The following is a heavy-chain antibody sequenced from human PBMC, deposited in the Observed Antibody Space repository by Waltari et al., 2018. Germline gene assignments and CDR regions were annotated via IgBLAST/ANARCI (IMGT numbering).Heavy chain of an antibody. J-gene: IGHJ3*02. CDR1: GGSISSYY. D-gene: IGHD5-12*01. CDR2: IYYSGST. V-gene: IGHV4-59*01. Sequence: QVQLQESGPGLVKPSETLSLTCTVSGGSISSYYWSWIRQPPGKGLEWIGYIYYSGSTNYNPSLKSRVTISVDTSKNQFSLKLSSVTAADTTVYYCARDRRDGYNYPDAFDIWGQGTMVTVSS. CDR3: ARDRRDGYNYPDAFDI.